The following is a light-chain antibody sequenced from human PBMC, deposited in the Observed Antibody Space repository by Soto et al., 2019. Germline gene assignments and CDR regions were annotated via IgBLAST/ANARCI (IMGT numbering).Light chain of an antibody. CDR2: NVN. J-gene: IGLJ1*01. V-gene: IGLV2-18*02. CDR1: NSDVGTYDY. Sequence: QSALIQPPSVSGSLGQSVTISCTGTNSDVGTYDYVSWNQQHPGTVPKPMIYNVNIQPSGVPDRFSGSKSGNTASLTISGLQAEDEADYYCSSYTDSSNYVFGTGTKLTVL. CDR3: SSYTDSSNYV.